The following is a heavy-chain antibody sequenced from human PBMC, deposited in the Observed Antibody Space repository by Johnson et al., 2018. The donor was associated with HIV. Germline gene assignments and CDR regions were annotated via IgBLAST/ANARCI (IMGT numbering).Heavy chain of an antibody. V-gene: IGHV3-66*01. Sequence: VQLVESGGGVVQPGRSLRLSCAASGFTFSSNYMSWVRQAPGKGLEWVSVIYSGGSPYYADSVKGRFTISRDNSKNTLYLQMNSLRAEDTAVYYCARGAALPAAFDIWCQGTMVTVSS. J-gene: IGHJ3*02. CDR1: GFTFSSNY. CDR3: ARGAALPAAFDI. D-gene: IGHD2-15*01. CDR2: IYSGGSP.